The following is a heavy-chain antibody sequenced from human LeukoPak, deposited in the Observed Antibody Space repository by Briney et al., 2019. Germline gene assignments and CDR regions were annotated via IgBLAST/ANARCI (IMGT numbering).Heavy chain of an antibody. V-gene: IGHV3-48*03. CDR1: GFTFSIYE. CDR3: ANVRY. CDR2: ISGSGSTI. J-gene: IGHJ4*02. Sequence: GSLRLSCAASGFTFSIYEMNWVRQAPGKGLEWLSYISGSGSTIYYADSVGGRFTISRDNAKNSLYLQMNSLRAEDTAVYYCANVRYWGQGTLVTVSS.